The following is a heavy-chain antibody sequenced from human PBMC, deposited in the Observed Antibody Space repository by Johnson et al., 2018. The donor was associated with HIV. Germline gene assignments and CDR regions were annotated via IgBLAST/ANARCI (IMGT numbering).Heavy chain of an antibody. CDR2: IFSGGST. D-gene: IGHD5-24*01. J-gene: IGHJ3*02. V-gene: IGHV3-66*01. CDR3: ARACRDGYTCDAFDI. CDR1: GSTFSNAW. Sequence: VQLVESGGGLVQPGGSLKLSCAASGSTFSNAWMNWVRQAPGKGLEWVSVIFSGGSTYYADSVKGRFTISRDNSKNTLYLQMNSLRAEDTAVYYCARACRDGYTCDAFDIWGQGKMVTVSS.